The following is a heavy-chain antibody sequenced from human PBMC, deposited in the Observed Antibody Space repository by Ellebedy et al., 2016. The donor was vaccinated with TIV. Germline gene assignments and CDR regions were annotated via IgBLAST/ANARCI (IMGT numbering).Heavy chain of an antibody. CDR1: GFTFSDYA. CDR3: ARESGLGFCSSTSCSNNWFDP. D-gene: IGHD2-2*01. V-gene: IGHV3-30-3*01. Sequence: GESLKISXAASGFTFSDYAMHWVRQAPGKGLEWVSVISYDGSNKYNADSVKGRFTISSDNSKYTLYLQMSSLRADDTAVYYCARESGLGFCSSTSCSNNWFDPWGQGTLVTVSS. J-gene: IGHJ5*02. CDR2: ISYDGSNK.